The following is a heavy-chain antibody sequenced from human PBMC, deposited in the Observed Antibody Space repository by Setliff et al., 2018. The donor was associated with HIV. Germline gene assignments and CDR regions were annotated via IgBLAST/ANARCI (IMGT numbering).Heavy chain of an antibody. V-gene: IGHV1-2*06. CDR3: ARPRVFDSFDV. CDR2: ISPDNGVA. J-gene: IGHJ3*01. Sequence: ASVKVSCKASGYMILGYKMNWVRQAPGQGLEWIGRISPDNGVAEYAPKFQGRVRMTLDTSISTAYLEIPRLTSGDAAVHYCARPRVFDSFDVRGQGTRVTVSS. CDR1: GYMILGYK.